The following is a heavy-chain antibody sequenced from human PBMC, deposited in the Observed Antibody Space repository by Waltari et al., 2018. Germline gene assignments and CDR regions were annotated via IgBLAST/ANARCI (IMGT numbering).Heavy chain of an antibody. J-gene: IGHJ5*02. Sequence: QVQLQQWGAGLLKPSETLSLTCAVYGGSFSGYYWSWIRQPPGKGLEWIWEINHSGSTYYNPDLNSRVTRSVETSKNQFSLKLSSVTAADTAVYYCARHLLLWFGDPATGFDPWGQGTLVTVSS. CDR3: ARHLLLWFGDPATGFDP. CDR1: GGSFSGYY. V-gene: IGHV4-34*01. D-gene: IGHD3-10*01. CDR2: INHSGST.